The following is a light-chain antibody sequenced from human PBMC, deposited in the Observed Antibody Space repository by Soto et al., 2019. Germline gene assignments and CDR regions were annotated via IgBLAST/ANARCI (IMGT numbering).Light chain of an antibody. CDR2: EVS. CDR1: SSDVGDYNY. Sequence: QSVLTQPASVSGSPGQSITISCTGASSDVGDYNYVSWYQQNPGKAPKLMVYEVSNRPSGVSDRFSGSKSGNTASLTISGLQTEDEADYYCSSYSSNTSLRYVFGTGTKV. V-gene: IGLV2-14*01. J-gene: IGLJ1*01. CDR3: SSYSSNTSLRYV.